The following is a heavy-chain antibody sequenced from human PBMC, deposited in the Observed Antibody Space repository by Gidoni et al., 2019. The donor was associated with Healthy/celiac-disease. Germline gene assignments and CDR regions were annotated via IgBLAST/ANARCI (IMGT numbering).Heavy chain of an antibody. J-gene: IGHJ3*02. D-gene: IGHD6-13*01. V-gene: IGHV4-34*01. CDR2: INHSGST. CDR1: VVSFSGYY. Sequence: QVQLQQWGAGLLKPSETLSLTCAVYVVSFSGYYWSWIRQPPGKGLEWIGEINHSGSTNYNPSLKSRVTISVDTSKNQFSLKLSSVTAADTAVYYCARAQQQLVQRTRTLAFDIWGQGTMVTVSS. CDR3: ARAQQQLVQRTRTLAFDI.